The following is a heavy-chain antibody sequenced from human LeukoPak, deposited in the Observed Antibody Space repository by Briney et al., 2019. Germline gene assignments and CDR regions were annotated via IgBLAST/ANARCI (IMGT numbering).Heavy chain of an antibody. CDR1: GASISSSY. D-gene: IGHD6-25*01. V-gene: IGHV4-59*01. CDR3: ARDHSSGRGVYYMDV. J-gene: IGHJ6*03. Sequence: SETLSLTCTVSGASISSSYWSWIRQPPGKGLEWIGYIYYSGSTNYNPSLKSRVTISVDTSKNQFSLNLSSVTAADTAVYYCARDHSSGRGVYYMDVWGKGTTVTVSS. CDR2: IYYSGST.